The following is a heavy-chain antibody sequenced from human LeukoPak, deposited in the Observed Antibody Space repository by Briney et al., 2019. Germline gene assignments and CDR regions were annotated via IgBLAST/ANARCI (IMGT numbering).Heavy chain of an antibody. D-gene: IGHD4-17*01. Sequence: SETLSLTCTVSGGSISSGDYYWSWIRQPPGKGLEWIGYIYYSGSTYYNPSLKSRVTISVDTSKNQFSLKLSSVTAADTAVHYCAREDYGDLYYFDYWGQGTLVTVSS. CDR1: GGSISSGDYY. J-gene: IGHJ4*02. CDR2: IYYSGST. V-gene: IGHV4-30-4*01. CDR3: AREDYGDLYYFDY.